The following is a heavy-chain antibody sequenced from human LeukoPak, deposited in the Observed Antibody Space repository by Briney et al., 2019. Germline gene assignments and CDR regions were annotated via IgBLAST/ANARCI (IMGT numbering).Heavy chain of an antibody. D-gene: IGHD3-10*01. CDR2: ISWDGGST. J-gene: IGHJ3*02. Sequence: PGGSLRLSCAASGFTFDDYTTHWVRQAPGKGLEWVSLISWDGGSTYYADSVKGRFTISRDNSKNSLYLQMNSLRTEDTALYYCARLAGYYGSGLRAFDIWGQGTMVTVSS. V-gene: IGHV3-43*01. CDR3: ARLAGYYGSGLRAFDI. CDR1: GFTFDDYT.